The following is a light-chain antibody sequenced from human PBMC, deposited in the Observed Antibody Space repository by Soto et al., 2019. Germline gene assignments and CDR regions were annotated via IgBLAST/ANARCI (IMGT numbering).Light chain of an antibody. V-gene: IGKV1-9*01. CDR1: RAISPY. Sequence: DIQLTQSPSFLSASVGVRVTITCRASRAISPYLAWYQQRPGEAPKLLIFAASTLKNGVPSRFSGSGSGTEGPLTISRLQPEDFATYYCQRFNDYPLTFGGGTKVEIK. CDR3: QRFNDYPLT. CDR2: AAS. J-gene: IGKJ4*01.